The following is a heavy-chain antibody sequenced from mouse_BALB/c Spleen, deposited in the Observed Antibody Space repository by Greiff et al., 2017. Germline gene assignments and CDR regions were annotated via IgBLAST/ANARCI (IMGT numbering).Heavy chain of an antibody. V-gene: IGHV5-6-5*01. CDR1: GFTFSSYS. Sequence: EVKLVESGGGLVKPGGSLKLSCAASGFTFSSYSMSWVRQTPEKRLEWVASISSGGSTYYPDSVKGRFTISRDNARNILYLQMSSLRSEDTAMYYCARGSPLYYDFMDYWGQGTSVTVSS. CDR2: ISSGGST. CDR3: ARGSPLYYDFMDY. D-gene: IGHD2-4*01. J-gene: IGHJ4*01.